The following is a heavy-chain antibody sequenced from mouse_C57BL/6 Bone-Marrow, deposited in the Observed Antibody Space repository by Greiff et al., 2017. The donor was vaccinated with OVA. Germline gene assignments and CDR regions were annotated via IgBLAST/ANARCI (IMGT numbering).Heavy chain of an antibody. J-gene: IGHJ4*01. CDR3: AP. V-gene: IGHV1-70*01. CDR1: GYTFFTYW. CDR2: LFPASGST. Sequence: QVQLQQSGPELVRPGTSVTMSCKASGYTFFTYWMNWVSQRPGQGLEWIGQLFPASGSTYYNEMYKDKAALTVDTSSSTAYMQLSSLTSEDTAVYFCAPRGQGTSVTVSS.